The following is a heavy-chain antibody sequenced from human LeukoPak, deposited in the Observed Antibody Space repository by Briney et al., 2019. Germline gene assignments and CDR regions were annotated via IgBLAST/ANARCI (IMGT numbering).Heavy chain of an antibody. CDR1: GGSFSGYY. CDR2: INHSGST. V-gene: IGHV4-34*01. J-gene: IGHJ4*02. CDR3: ARGNPSGSSAAFDY. D-gene: IGHD1-26*01. Sequence: SETLSLTCAVYGGSFSGYYWSWIRQPPGKGLEWIGEINHSGSTNYNPSLKSRVTISVDTSKNQFSLKLSPVTAADTAVYYCARGNPSGSSAAFDYWGQGTLVTVSS.